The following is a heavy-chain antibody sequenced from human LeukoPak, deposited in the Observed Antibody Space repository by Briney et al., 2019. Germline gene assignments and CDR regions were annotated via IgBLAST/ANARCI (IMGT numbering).Heavy chain of an antibody. Sequence: SQTLSLTCAISGDSVSSNSAPWNWIRQSPSRGIEWLGRTYYKSKWFSDYAVSVKSRTTFNPDTSKNQLSLQLNSVTPEDTAVYYCARGSGSYYAFDIWGQGTMVTVSS. D-gene: IGHD1-26*01. V-gene: IGHV6-1*01. CDR1: GDSVSSNSAP. J-gene: IGHJ3*02. CDR3: ARGSGSYYAFDI. CDR2: TYYKSKWFS.